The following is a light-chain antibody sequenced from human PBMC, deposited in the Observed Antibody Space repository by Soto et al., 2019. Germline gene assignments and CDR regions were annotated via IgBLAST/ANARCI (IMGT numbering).Light chain of an antibody. CDR3: SSYTSSSTLV. CDR2: EVS. CDR1: TSDVGAYNY. V-gene: IGLV2-14*01. Sequence: QAVLTQPASVSGSPGQSITISCTGSTSDVGAYNYVSWYKHHPGQAPQLMIYEVSNRPSGVSNRFSGSKSGNTASLTISGLQADDEGDYYCSSYTSSSTLVFGTGTKLTVL. J-gene: IGLJ1*01.